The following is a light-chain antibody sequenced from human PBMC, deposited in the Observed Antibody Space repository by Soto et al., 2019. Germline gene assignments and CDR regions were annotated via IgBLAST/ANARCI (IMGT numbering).Light chain of an antibody. CDR3: QQYGRSSWT. CDR2: GAS. Sequence: IVWTQSPGPLSLSPGARATLSCRASQSVFKHHIGWYQKKTGQAPRRLIVGASFRATGIPERGSGGGEGTDCTRNISRLEPEDVAVYYGQQYGRSSWTFGQGTKVEIK. CDR1: QSVFKHH. J-gene: IGKJ1*01. V-gene: IGKV3-20*01.